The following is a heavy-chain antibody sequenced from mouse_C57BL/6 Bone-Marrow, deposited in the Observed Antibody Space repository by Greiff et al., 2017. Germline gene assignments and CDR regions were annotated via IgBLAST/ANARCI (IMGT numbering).Heavy chain of an antibody. J-gene: IGHJ1*03. CDR3: AREWVYDDYYDWYFDV. D-gene: IGHD2-3*01. V-gene: IGHV5-15*01. CDR1: GFTFSDYG. Sequence: EVKLMESGGGLVQPGGSLKLSCAASGFTFSDYGMAWVRQAPRKGPEWVAFISNLAYSIYYADTVTGRFTISRENAKNTLYLEMSSLRSEDTARYYCAREWVYDDYYDWYFDVWGTGTTVTVSS. CDR2: ISNLAYSI.